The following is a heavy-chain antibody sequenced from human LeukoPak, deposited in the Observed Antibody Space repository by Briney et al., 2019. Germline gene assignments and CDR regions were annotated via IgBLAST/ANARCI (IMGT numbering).Heavy chain of an antibody. D-gene: IGHD4-17*01. Sequence: PGGSLRLSCAASGFTFSDYYMAWIRQAPGKGLEWVSYISTTGSDRYYTGSVRGRFTISRDNAKDSLYLQMDSLRAEDTAVYYCARDSLTTATLGDAFDIWGQGTMVTVSS. CDR1: GFTFSDYY. V-gene: IGHV3-11*01. CDR3: ARDSLTTATLGDAFDI. J-gene: IGHJ3*02. CDR2: ISTTGSDR.